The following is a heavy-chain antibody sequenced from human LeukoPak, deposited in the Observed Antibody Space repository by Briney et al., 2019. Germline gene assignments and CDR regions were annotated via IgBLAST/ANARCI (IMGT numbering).Heavy chain of an antibody. CDR2: ISWDGGST. CDR1: GFTFDDYT. J-gene: IGHJ2*01. CDR3: ARDHRSDPGDYSYWHYDL. V-gene: IGHV3-43*01. Sequence: GGSLRLSCAASGFTFDDYTMHWVRQAPGKGLEWVSLISWDGGSTYYADSVKGRFTVSRDNARNTLYLQMNSLRVEDTAFYYCARDHRSDPGDYSYWHYDLWGRGTLVTVSS. D-gene: IGHD4-17*01.